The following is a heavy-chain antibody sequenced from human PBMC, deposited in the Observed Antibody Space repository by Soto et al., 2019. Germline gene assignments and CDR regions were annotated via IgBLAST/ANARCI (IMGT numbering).Heavy chain of an antibody. CDR1: GGTVSSGSYY. V-gene: IGHV4-61*01. CDR3: ASSTGNSYGYPDACDI. J-gene: IGHJ3*02. CDR2: IYYSGST. Sequence: SETLSLTCTVSGGTVSSGSYYWGWIRQPPGKGLEWIGYIYYSGSTNYNPSLKSRVTISVDTSKNQFSVKLSSVTAADTAVYYCASSTGNSYGYPDACDIWGQGTMVTVS. D-gene: IGHD5-18*01.